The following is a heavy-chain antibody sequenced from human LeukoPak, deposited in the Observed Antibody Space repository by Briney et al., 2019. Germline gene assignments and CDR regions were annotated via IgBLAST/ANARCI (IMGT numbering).Heavy chain of an antibody. V-gene: IGHV3-53*01. CDR3: AREKDDAFDI. CDR1: GITVSGNY. CDR2: IYSGGST. Sequence: PGGSLRLSCAASGITVSGNYMNWVRQAPGKGLEWVSVIYSGGSTYYADSVKGRFTISRDNSKNTLYLQMNSLRAEDTAVYYCAREKDDAFDIWGQGTMVTVSS. J-gene: IGHJ3*02.